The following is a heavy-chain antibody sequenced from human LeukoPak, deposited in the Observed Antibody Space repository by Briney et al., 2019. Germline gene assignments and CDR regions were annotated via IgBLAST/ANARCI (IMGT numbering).Heavy chain of an antibody. CDR3: ARHRTFYYGSGSPYYFDY. J-gene: IGHJ4*02. Sequence: PSETLSLTCAVYGGSFSGYYWSWIRQPPGKGLEWIGEINHSGSTNYNPSLKSRVTISVDTSKNQFSLKLSSVTAADTAVYYCARHRTFYYGSGSPYYFDYWGQGTLVTVSS. CDR1: GGSFSGYY. D-gene: IGHD3-10*01. V-gene: IGHV4-34*01. CDR2: INHSGST.